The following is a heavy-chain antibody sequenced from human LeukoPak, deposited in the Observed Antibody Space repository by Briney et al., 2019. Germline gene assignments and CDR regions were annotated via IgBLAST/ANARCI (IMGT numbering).Heavy chain of an antibody. J-gene: IGHJ4*02. D-gene: IGHD2-15*01. V-gene: IGHV3-53*01. CDR2: IYSGGST. CDR3: AALGYCSGGSCPKLTSDFDY. CDR1: GFTVSSNY. Sequence: PGGSLRLSCAASGFTVSSNYMSWVRQAPGKGLEWVSVIYSGGSTYYADSVKGRFTISRDNSKNTLYLQMNSLRAEDTAVYYCAALGYCSGGSCPKLTSDFDYWGQGTLVTVSS.